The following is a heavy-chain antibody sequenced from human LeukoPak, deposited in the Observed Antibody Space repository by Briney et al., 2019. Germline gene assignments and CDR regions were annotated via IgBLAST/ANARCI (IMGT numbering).Heavy chain of an antibody. J-gene: IGHJ4*02. Sequence: GRSLRLSCAASGFTFSSYGMHWVRQAPGKGLEWVAVISYDGSNKYYADSVKGRFTISRDNSKDTLYLQMNSLRAEDTAVYYCAKGPISYDYVSGLDYWGQGTLVTVSS. D-gene: IGHD3-16*01. CDR3: AKGPISYDYVSGLDY. CDR2: ISYDGSNK. V-gene: IGHV3-30*18. CDR1: GFTFSSYG.